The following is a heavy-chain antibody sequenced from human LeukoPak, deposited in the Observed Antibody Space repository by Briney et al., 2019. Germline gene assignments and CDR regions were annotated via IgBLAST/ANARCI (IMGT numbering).Heavy chain of an antibody. D-gene: IGHD5-18*01. CDR3: VRDINTYGPWGN. CDR2: ISSSSSTI. Sequence: PGGSLRLSCAASGFTFSAYRMNWVRQAPGKGLECVSYISSSSSTIFYADSVKGRFTISRDNAKNSLYLQMNGLRAEDTAVYYCVRDINTYGPWGNWGQGTLVTVSS. CDR1: GFTFSAYR. V-gene: IGHV3-48*01. J-gene: IGHJ4*02.